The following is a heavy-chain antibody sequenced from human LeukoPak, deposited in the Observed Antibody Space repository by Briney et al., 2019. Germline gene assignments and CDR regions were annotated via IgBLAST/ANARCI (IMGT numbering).Heavy chain of an antibody. Sequence: GGSLRLSCAASGFTFSSYSMNWVRQAPGKGLEWVSSISSSSSYIYYADSVKGRFTISRDNAKNPLYLQMNSLRAEDTAVYYCARDGYSSSWQAFDYWGQGTLVTVSS. CDR1: GFTFSSYS. D-gene: IGHD6-13*01. J-gene: IGHJ4*02. CDR3: ARDGYSSSWQAFDY. V-gene: IGHV3-21*01. CDR2: ISSSSSYI.